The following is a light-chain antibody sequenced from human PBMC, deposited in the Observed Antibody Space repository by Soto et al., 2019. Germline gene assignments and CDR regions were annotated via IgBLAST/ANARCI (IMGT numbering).Light chain of an antibody. Sequence: QSVLTQPASVSGSPGQSISISCTGTSSDVGGYNYVSWYQHQPGKAPKLVIFDVSGRPSGISNRFSGSKSGNTASLTISGLRSKDEADYCCSPYTDFNLYVFGTGTKVTVL. J-gene: IGLJ1*01. CDR3: SPYTDFNLYV. CDR2: DVS. CDR1: SSDVGGYNY. V-gene: IGLV2-14*03.